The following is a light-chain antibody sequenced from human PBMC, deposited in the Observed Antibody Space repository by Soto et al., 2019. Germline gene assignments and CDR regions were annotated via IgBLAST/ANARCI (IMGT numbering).Light chain of an antibody. V-gene: IGLV2-8*01. CDR3: SSYAGSNNLHVL. CDR1: SSDVGGYEY. Sequence: QSALTQPASVSGSLGQSVTISCTGSSSDVGGYEYVSWYQQHPGKAPKLIIYEVIKRPSGVPDRFSGSKSGNTASLTVSGLQAEDEADYYCSSYAGSNNLHVLFGGGTKLTVL. J-gene: IGLJ2*01. CDR2: EVI.